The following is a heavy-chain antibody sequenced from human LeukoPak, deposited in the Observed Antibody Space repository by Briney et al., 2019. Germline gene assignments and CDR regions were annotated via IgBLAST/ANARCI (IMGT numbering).Heavy chain of an antibody. D-gene: IGHD2-21*02. CDR2: IYTSGST. V-gene: IGHV4-4*07. CDR3: AVSDCGGDCYEFYFDY. CDR1: GGSISSYY. Sequence: PSGTLSLTCTVSGGSISSYYWSWIRHPAGKGLEWIGRIYTSGSTNYNPSLKSRVTMSVDTSKNQFSPKLSSVTAADTAVYYCAVSDCGGDCYEFYFDYWGQGTLVTVSS. J-gene: IGHJ4*02.